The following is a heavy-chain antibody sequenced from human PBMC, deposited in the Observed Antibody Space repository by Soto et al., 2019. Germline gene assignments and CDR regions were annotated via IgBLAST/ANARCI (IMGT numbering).Heavy chain of an antibody. V-gene: IGHV4-4*02. CDR3: AKSPSGWYFYFVY. Sequence: PSETLSLTCAVSGGSISSSNWWSWVRQPPGKGLEWIGEIYHSGSTNYNPSLKSRVTISVDKSKNQFSLKLSSVTAADTAVYYCAKSPSGWYFYFVYWGQGTLVTVSS. CDR2: IYHSGST. D-gene: IGHD6-19*01. J-gene: IGHJ4*02. CDR1: GGSISSSNW.